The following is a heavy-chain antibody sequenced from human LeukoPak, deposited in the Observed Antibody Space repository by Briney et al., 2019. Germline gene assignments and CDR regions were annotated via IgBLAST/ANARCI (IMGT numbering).Heavy chain of an antibody. CDR2: INHSGST. CDR3: ASDYYCSSTSCRAAEYFQH. Sequence: PSETLSLTCAVYGRSFSGYYWSWIRQPPGKGLEWIGEINHSGSTNYNPSLKSRVTISVDTSKNQFSLKLSSVTAADTAVYYCASDYYCSSTSCRAAEYFQHWGQGTLVTVSS. CDR1: GRSFSGYY. J-gene: IGHJ1*01. D-gene: IGHD2-2*01. V-gene: IGHV4-34*01.